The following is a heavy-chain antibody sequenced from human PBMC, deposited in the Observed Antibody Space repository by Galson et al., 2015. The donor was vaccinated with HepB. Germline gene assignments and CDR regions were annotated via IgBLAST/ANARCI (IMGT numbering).Heavy chain of an antibody. Sequence: LRLSCAASGFTFNNYAMHWVRQAPGKGLEWVAVAWYNEYTNNYPAPVKGGFPTSRTGSTNTLFLKMTSLSPEDTALYYCAKDAFARPGSWTPPNYYGMDVWGQGTMVTVSS. CDR3: AKDAFARPGSWTPPNYYGMDV. D-gene: IGHD3-3*02. V-gene: IGHV3-33*02. CDR2: AWYNEYTN. J-gene: IGHJ6*02. CDR1: GFTFNNYA.